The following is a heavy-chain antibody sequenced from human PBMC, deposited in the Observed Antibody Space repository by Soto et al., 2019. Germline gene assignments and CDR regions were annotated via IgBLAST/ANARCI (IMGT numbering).Heavy chain of an antibody. CDR1: GFTFSSYW. J-gene: IGHJ6*02. D-gene: IGHD3-9*01. CDR3: ARDSFRYFDGLSPAPYYYYGMDV. V-gene: IGHV3-7*04. CDR2: IKQDGSEK. Sequence: GGSLRLSCAAPGFTFSSYWMSWARQAPGKGLEWVANIKQDGSEKYYVDSVKVRFTISRDNAKNSLYLQMNSLRAEDTAVYYCARDSFRYFDGLSPAPYYYYGMDVWGQGTTVTVSS.